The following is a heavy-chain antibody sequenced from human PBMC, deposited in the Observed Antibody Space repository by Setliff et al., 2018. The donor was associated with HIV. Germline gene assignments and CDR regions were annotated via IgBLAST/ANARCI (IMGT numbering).Heavy chain of an antibody. D-gene: IGHD6-19*01. CDR3: ARSPRYSSGWYDSYFDQ. V-gene: IGHV1-69*05. CDR1: GGTFSSYA. CDR2: SIPMHGTS. J-gene: IGHJ4*02. Sequence: ASVKVSCKASGGTFSSYAISWVRQAPGQGLEWMGGSIPMHGTSNYAQKFQGRVTITTDESTSTAYMELSRLRSDDTAVYYCARSPRYSSGWYDSYFDQWGQGTLVTVSS.